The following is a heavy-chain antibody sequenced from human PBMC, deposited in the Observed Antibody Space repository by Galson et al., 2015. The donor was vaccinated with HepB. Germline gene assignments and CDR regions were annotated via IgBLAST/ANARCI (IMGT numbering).Heavy chain of an antibody. CDR2: IIPILGIA. CDR1: GGTFSSYA. CDR3: ARDTPVDIVATTTLFDY. V-gene: IGHV1-69*04. D-gene: IGHD5-12*01. Sequence: SVKVSCKASGGTFSSYAISWVRQAPGQGLEWMGRIIPILGIANYAQKFQGRVTITADKSTSTACMELSSLRSEDTAVYYCARDTPVDIVATTTLFDYWGQGTLVTVSS. J-gene: IGHJ4*02.